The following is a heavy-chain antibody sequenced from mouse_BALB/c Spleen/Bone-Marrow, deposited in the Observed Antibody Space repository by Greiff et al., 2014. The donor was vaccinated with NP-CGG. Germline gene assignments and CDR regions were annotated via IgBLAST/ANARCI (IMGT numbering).Heavy chain of an antibody. CDR1: GFSIKDTY. CDR3: ATYYYGSSWGFAY. V-gene: IGHV14-3*02. D-gene: IGHD1-1*01. J-gene: IGHJ3*01. Sequence: VQLKDSGAELVKPGASVKLSCTASGFSIKDTYMHWVKQRPEQGLEWIGRIGPANGNTKYDPKFQGKATITADTSSNTAYLQLSSLTSEDTAVYYCATYYYGSSWGFAYWGQGTLVTVSA. CDR2: IGPANGNT.